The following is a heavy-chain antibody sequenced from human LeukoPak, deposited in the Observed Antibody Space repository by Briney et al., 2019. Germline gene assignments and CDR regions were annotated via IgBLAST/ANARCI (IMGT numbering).Heavy chain of an antibody. V-gene: IGHV4-61*02. D-gene: IGHD6-19*01. CDR2: IYTSGTT. CDR3: AREPTHWLILR. CDR1: GDSISNGNYS. Sequence: SETLSLTCTVSGDSISNGNYSWNWIRQPAGKGLEWIGRIYTSGTTNYNPSLKSRVTMSVDTSKNQFSLELSSVTAADTAMYYCAREPTHWLILRWGPGTLVTVSS. J-gene: IGHJ4*02.